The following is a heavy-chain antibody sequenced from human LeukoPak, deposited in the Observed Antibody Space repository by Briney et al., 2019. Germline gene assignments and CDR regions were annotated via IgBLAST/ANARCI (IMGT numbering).Heavy chain of an antibody. CDR1: GFTFSRYW. CDR2: INQDGSEK. V-gene: IGHV3-7*01. Sequence: GGSLRLSCAASGFTFSRYWMSWVRQAPGKGLEWVANINQDGSEKYYVDSVKGRFTIPRDNTKNSLYLQMNSLRAEDTAVYYCARDIISDYYDRSSYWGAFDMWAKGQWSPSLQ. J-gene: IGHJ3*02. D-gene: IGHD3-22*01. CDR3: ARDIISDYYDRSSYWGAFDM.